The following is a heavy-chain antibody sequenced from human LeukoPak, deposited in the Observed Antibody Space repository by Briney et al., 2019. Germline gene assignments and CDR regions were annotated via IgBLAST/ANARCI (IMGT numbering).Heavy chain of an antibody. V-gene: IGHV4-38-2*01. J-gene: IGHJ5*02. Sequence: SETLSLTCAVSGHSISSGYYWGWIRQPPGKGLEWIGSIYHSGSTYYNPSLKSRVTISVDTSKNQFSLKLSSVTAADTAVYYCARVEPPNWFDPWGQGTLVTVSS. D-gene: IGHD5-24*01. CDR2: IYHSGST. CDR3: ARVEPPNWFDP. CDR1: GHSISSGYY.